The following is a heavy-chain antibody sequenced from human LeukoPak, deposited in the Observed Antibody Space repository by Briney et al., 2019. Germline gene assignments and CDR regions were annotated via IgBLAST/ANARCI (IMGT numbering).Heavy chain of an antibody. J-gene: IGHJ2*01. Sequence: PGGSLRLSCAASGFTFSSYEMSWVRQAPARGLEWLSYISSSGGTMYYADSVEGRFTISRDNAKNSLYLQMSSLRVEDTAVYYCARAGRVAASGWGRHFDLWGRGTLVTVSS. CDR3: ARAGRVAASGWGRHFDL. D-gene: IGHD3-10*01. V-gene: IGHV3-48*03. CDR2: ISSSGGTM. CDR1: GFTFSSYE.